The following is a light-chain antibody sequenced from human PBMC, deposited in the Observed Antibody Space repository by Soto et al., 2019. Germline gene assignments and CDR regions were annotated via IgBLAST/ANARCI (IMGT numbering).Light chain of an antibody. CDR1: SGSIGSTY. J-gene: IGLJ2*01. CDR3: QAFDSSNMA. V-gene: IGLV6-57*04. CDR2: EDN. Sequence: NFMLTQPHSVSESPGKTVTISCTRSSGSIGSTYVQWYQQRPGSVPTTVIYEDNQRPSGVPDRFSGSIDSSSNSAFLTISGLETEDEADYYCQAFDSSNMAFGGGTK.